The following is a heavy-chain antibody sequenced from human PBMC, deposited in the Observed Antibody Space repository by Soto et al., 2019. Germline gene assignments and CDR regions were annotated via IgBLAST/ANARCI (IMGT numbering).Heavy chain of an antibody. Sequence: SVKVSCKASGGTFSSYAISWVRQAPGQGLEWMGGIIPIFGTANYAQKFQGRVTITADESTSTAYMELSSLRSEDTAVYYCARGNSKGLVPAAKGNWFDPWGQGTLVTVSS. V-gene: IGHV1-69*13. CDR2: IIPIFGTA. CDR1: GGTFSSYA. J-gene: IGHJ5*02. D-gene: IGHD2-2*01. CDR3: ARGNSKGLVPAAKGNWFDP.